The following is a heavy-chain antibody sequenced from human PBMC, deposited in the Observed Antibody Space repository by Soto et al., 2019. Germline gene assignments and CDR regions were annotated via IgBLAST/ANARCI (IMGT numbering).Heavy chain of an antibody. CDR3: AKVAYYYDSSGYYLDS. V-gene: IGHV3-43*01. CDR1: GFTFGDYT. CDR2: ISWDGGST. D-gene: IGHD3-22*01. Sequence: EVQLVESGGVVEQPGGSLRLSCAASGFTFGDYTMHWVRQAPGKGLELVFLISWDGGSTYYADSVKARFTISRDNSKNSLYQQMTSLRTEDTALYYCAKVAYYYDSSGYYLDSWGQGTLVTVSS. J-gene: IGHJ4*02.